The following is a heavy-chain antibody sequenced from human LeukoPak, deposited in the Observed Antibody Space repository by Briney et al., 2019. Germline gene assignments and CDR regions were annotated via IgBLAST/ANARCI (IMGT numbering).Heavy chain of an antibody. V-gene: IGHV3-9*01. J-gene: IGHJ3*02. CDR3: ARATEGGDIVVVPAAIDAFDI. D-gene: IGHD2-2*01. CDR1: GFTFDDYA. CDR2: ISWNGGSV. Sequence: GGSLRLSCAASGFTFDDYAMHWVRQAPGKGLEWVSGISWNGGSVGYADSVKGRFTISRDNAKNTLYLQMNSLRAEDTAVYYCARATEGGDIVVVPAAIDAFDIWGQGTMVTVSS.